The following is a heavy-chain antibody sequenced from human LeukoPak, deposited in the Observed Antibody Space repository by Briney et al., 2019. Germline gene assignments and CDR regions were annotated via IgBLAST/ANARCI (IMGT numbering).Heavy chain of an antibody. CDR2: IYSGGST. Sequence: ETLSLTCTVSGGSISSYYWSWIRQPPGKGLEWVSVIYSGGSTYYADSVKGRFTISRDNSKNTLYLQMNSLRAEDTAVYYCASGYCSGGSCYSHYFDYWGQGTLVTVSS. D-gene: IGHD2-15*01. CDR1: GGSISSYY. CDR3: ASGYCSGGSCYSHYFDY. J-gene: IGHJ4*02. V-gene: IGHV3-66*01.